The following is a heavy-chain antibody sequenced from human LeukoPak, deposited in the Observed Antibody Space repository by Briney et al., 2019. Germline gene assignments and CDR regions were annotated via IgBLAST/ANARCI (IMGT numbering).Heavy chain of an antibody. Sequence: PGGSLRLSCAASGLSLSSSGMHWVRQAPGKGLEWVAVIWFGGSKTYYADSVNGRFTISRDTSTNTLFLQMNNLRAEDTAVYYCAKAGGDCTSSSCYSDWFNPWGQGTLVTVSS. V-gene: IGHV3-33*02. D-gene: IGHD2-2*02. J-gene: IGHJ5*02. CDR1: GLSLSSSG. CDR2: IWFGGSKT. CDR3: AKAGGDCTSSSCYSDWFNP.